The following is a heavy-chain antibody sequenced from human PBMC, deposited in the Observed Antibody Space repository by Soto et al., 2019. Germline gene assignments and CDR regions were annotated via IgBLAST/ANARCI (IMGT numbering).Heavy chain of an antibody. V-gene: IGHV4-34*01. CDR1: GGSFSGYY. Sequence: SETLSLTCAVYGGSFSGYYWSWIRQPPGKGLEWIGEINHSGSTNYNPSLKSRVTISVDTSKNQFSLKLSSVTAADTAVYYCARVVGYYGSGSYDNPNWFDPWGQGTLVTVSP. J-gene: IGHJ5*02. CDR3: ARVVGYYGSGSYDNPNWFDP. CDR2: INHSGST. D-gene: IGHD3-10*01.